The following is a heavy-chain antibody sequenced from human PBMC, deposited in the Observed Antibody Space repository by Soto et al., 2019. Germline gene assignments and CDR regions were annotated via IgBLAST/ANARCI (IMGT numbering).Heavy chain of an antibody. CDR3: VREAPCSNGVWHFDY. J-gene: IGHJ4*02. Sequence: GSLRLSCAASGFTFSPYEMNWVRQAPGQGLEWISYISSSATTIHYADSVKGRFTISRDNAKKSLYLQMNSLRAEDTAVYYCVREAPCSNGVWHFDYWGQGTLDTVSS. CDR1: GFTFSPYE. D-gene: IGHD2-8*01. CDR2: ISSSATTI. V-gene: IGHV3-48*03.